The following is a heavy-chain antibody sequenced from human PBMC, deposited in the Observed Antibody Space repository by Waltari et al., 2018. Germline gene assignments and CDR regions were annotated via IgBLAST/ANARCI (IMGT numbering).Heavy chain of an antibody. Sequence: VQLVQSGAAVKKPGASVKVSCKASGYDFNAYTIHWLRQAPGQGPEWMGWINGGTANTRYSQKFQGRITITNDTSATTVYMELTSLRSSDTAVYYCARFAFDIWGQGTMVTVSS. CDR2: INGGTANT. J-gene: IGHJ3*02. CDR3: ARFAFDI. V-gene: IGHV1-3*01. CDR1: GYDFNAYT.